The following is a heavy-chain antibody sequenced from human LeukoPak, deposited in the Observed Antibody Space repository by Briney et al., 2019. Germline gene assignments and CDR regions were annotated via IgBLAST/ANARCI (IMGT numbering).Heavy chain of an antibody. CDR1: GFP. V-gene: IGHV3-30*02. J-gene: IGHJ4*02. CDR3: ATQSITLVVVISPFDY. CDR2: IQDDGATT. D-gene: IGHD3-22*01. Sequence: GGSLRLSCAASGFPMHWVRQAPGKGLEWVALIQDDGATTNYADSVRGRFTISRDNSKSTVYLQMNSLKPDDTAVYYCATQSITLVVVISPFDYWGQGTLATVSS.